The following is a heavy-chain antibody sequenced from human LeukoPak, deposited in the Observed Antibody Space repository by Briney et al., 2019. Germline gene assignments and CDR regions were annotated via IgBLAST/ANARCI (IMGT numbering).Heavy chain of an antibody. V-gene: IGHV3-33*01. CDR1: GFTFSSFG. Sequence: GGSLRLSCAASGFTFSSFGMHWVRQTPGKGLEWVAVIWYDGSKKYYADSVKGRFTISRDNSKNTLYLQMNSLRAEDTAVYYCARLSGSFLDYWGQGTLVTVSS. CDR2: IWYDGSKK. J-gene: IGHJ4*02. CDR3: ARLSGSFLDY. D-gene: IGHD1-26*01.